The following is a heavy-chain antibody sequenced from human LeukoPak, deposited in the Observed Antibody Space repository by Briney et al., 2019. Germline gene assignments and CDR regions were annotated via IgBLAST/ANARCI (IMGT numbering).Heavy chain of an antibody. Sequence: GGSLRLSCVVSGXTFSSYALHWVRQAPGKGLDYVSAISSNGGSTYYANSVKSRFTISRDNSKNTLYLQMGSLSVEDTAVYYCARASSGWYGYWGQGTLVTVSS. J-gene: IGHJ4*02. CDR2: ISSNGGST. V-gene: IGHV3-64*01. CDR3: ARASSGWYGY. D-gene: IGHD6-19*01. CDR1: GXTFSSYA.